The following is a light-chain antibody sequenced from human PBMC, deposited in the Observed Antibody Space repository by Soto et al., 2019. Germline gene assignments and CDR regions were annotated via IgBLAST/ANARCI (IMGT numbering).Light chain of an antibody. Sequence: DIPMTQSPSSLSASVGDRVTITCRASQSISSYLNWYQQKAGKAPKLLIYAASNLQSGVPSRFSGRASGTEFTLTISSLQPEDFATYYCQQSSAFGPGTKVDIK. V-gene: IGKV1-39*01. CDR3: QQSSA. CDR2: AAS. CDR1: QSISSY. J-gene: IGKJ3*01.